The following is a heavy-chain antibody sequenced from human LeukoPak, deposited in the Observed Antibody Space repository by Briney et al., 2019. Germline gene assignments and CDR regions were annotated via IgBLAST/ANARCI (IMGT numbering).Heavy chain of an antibody. D-gene: IGHD6-19*01. CDR3: ARERSSGWTDY. CDR1: GGSISSDY. V-gene: IGHV4-59*01. J-gene: IGHJ4*02. Sequence: PSETLSLTCTVSGGSISSDYWSWIRQPPGKGLEWIGYIYYSGSTNYNPSLKSRVTISVDTSKNQFSLKVSSVTAADTAVYYCARERSSGWTDYWGQGTLVTVSP. CDR2: IYYSGST.